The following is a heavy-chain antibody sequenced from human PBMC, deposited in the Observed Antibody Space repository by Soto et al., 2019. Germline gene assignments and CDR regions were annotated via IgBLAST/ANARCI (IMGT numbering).Heavy chain of an antibody. Sequence: QVQLVESGGGVVQPGRSLRLSCAASGFTFSSYAMHWVRQAPGKGLDWVAVISYDGSNKYYAYSVKGRFTISRDNSKNTLYLQMNSLRADDTAIYYCARADRDGYNYGDYWGQGSLVTVSS. D-gene: IGHD5-12*01. CDR3: ARADRDGYNYGDY. CDR1: GFTFSSYA. J-gene: IGHJ4*02. V-gene: IGHV3-30-3*01. CDR2: ISYDGSNK.